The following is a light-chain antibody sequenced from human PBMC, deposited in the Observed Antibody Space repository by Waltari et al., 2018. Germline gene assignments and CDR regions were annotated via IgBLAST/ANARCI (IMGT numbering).Light chain of an antibody. Sequence: QSALTQPASVSGSPGPSITIPCTGTSSDVGSYNLVSWYQHHPGKAPKLMIYEVTQRPSGVSDRFSGSKSGDTASLTISGLQAEDEADYYCCSYVRDITWVFGGGTKLTVL. CDR2: EVT. CDR3: CSYVRDITWV. J-gene: IGLJ3*02. V-gene: IGLV2-23*02. CDR1: SSDVGSYNL.